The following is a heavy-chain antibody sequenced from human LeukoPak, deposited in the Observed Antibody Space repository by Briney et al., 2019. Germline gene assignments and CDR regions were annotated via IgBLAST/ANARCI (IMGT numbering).Heavy chain of an antibody. CDR2: INPNSGGT. Sequence: GASVKVSCKASGYTFTGYYMHWVRQAPGQGLEWMGWINPNSGGTNYAQKFQGRVTMTRDTSISTAYMELSRLRSDDTAVCYCARERSTFDWSPKYYYYGMDVWGQGTTVTVSS. D-gene: IGHD3-9*01. CDR1: GYTFTGYY. J-gene: IGHJ6*02. V-gene: IGHV1-2*02. CDR3: ARERSTFDWSPKYYYYGMDV.